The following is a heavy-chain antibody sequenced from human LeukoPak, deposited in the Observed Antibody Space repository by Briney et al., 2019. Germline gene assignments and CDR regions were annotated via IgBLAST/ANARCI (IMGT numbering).Heavy chain of an antibody. D-gene: IGHD3-10*01. CDR3: ARTYYYGSGRYFDY. Sequence: SETLSLTCTVSGGSISSYYWSWIRQPAGKGLEWIGRIYTSGSTNYNPSLKSRVTMSVDTSKNQFSLKLSSVTAADTAVYYCARTYYYGSGRYFDYWGQGTLVTVSS. V-gene: IGHV4-4*07. CDR2: IYTSGST. J-gene: IGHJ4*02. CDR1: GGSISSYY.